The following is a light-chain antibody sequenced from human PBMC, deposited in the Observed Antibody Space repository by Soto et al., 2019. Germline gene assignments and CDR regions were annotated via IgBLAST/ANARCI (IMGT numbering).Light chain of an antibody. CDR2: QVT. CDR1: SSDLAIYNY. CDR3: SSYSDSSNYV. V-gene: IGLV2-14*01. Sequence: QSVLTQPASVSGSPGQSITISCTGTSSDLAIYNYVSWYQQQPGKAPKLMIYQVTNRPSGVFSRFSGSRSGNPASLTISRLQAGDDADYCCSSYSDSSNYVFGSGTKVTVL. J-gene: IGLJ1*01.